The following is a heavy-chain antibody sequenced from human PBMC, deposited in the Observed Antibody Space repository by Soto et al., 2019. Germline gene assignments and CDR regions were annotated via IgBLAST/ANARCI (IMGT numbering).Heavy chain of an antibody. CDR1: GFSFSTYT. CDR3: ARGASGIAAPGAAFDI. Sequence: GSLRLSCAASGFSFSTYTMSWVRRAPGKGLEWVSAISGSGGSPSYADSVQGRFTISRDNPKKTLYLQMNSLRSDDTAVYYCARGASGIAAPGAAFDIWGQGTMVTVSS. D-gene: IGHD6-13*01. V-gene: IGHV3-23*01. J-gene: IGHJ3*02. CDR2: ISGSGGSP.